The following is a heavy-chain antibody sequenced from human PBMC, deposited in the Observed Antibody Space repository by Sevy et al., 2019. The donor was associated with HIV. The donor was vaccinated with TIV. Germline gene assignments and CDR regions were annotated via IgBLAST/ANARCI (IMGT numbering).Heavy chain of an antibody. CDR3: ARQGGGVDRAFDF. D-gene: IGHD2-8*02. CDR1: GGSISSSAYY. CDR2: IFYSGSA. V-gene: IGHV4-39*01. Sequence: SETLSLTCTVSGGSISSSAYYWGWLRQPPGKGLEWIANIFYSGSAYYNPSLSGRVTISVDTSKNQFSLRLNSVTAADTAVYYCARQGGGVDRAFDFWGQGSLVTVSS. J-gene: IGHJ4*02.